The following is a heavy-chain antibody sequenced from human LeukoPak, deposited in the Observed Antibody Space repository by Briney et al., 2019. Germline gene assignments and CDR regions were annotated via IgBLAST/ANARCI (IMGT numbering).Heavy chain of an antibody. CDR2: ISSSGSTI. CDR3: ARAVLPYFYDSSGYQPLDY. Sequence: PGGSPRLSCAASGFTFSDYYMSWIRQAPGKGLEWVSYISSSGSTIYYADSVKGRFAISRDNAKNSLYLQMNSLRAEDTAVYYCARAVLPYFYDSSGYQPLDYWGQGTLVTVSS. D-gene: IGHD3-22*01. CDR1: GFTFSDYY. V-gene: IGHV3-11*01. J-gene: IGHJ4*02.